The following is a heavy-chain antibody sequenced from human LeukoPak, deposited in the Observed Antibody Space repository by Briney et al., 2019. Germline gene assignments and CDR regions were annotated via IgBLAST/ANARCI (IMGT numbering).Heavy chain of an antibody. CDR1: GYTCTSYG. V-gene: IGHV1-18*01. Sequence: ASVKVSCKASGYTCTSYGISWVRQAPGQGLEWMGWISAYNGNTNYAQKLQGRVTMTTDTSTSTAYMELRSLRSDDTAVYYCARDHSITMVRGVIRFPFDNWGQGTLVTVSS. D-gene: IGHD3-10*01. CDR2: ISAYNGNT. J-gene: IGHJ4*02. CDR3: ARDHSITMVRGVIRFPFDN.